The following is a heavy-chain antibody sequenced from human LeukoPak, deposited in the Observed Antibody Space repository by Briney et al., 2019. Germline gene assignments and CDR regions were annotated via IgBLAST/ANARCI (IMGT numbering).Heavy chain of an antibody. D-gene: IGHD6-25*01. CDR2: ISSSSDTI. V-gene: IGHV3-48*01. CDR1: GFTFSSYS. CDR3: ARGKAALND. Sequence: PGGSLRLSCAASGFTFSSYSMNWVRQAPGKGLEWVSYISSSSDTIYYADSVKGRFTISRDNAKNSLYLQMNSLRAEDTAVYYCARGKAALNDWSQGTLVTVSS. J-gene: IGHJ4*02.